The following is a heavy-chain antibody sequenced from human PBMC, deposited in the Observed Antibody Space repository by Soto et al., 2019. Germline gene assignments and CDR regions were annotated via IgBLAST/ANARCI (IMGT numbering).Heavy chain of an antibody. CDR1: GYTLPTYG. J-gene: IGHJ4*02. CDR2: SSAYNGFT. D-gene: IGHD6-13*01. Sequence: QVQLVQSGAEVKKPGASVRVSCRASGYTLPTYGIAWVRQAPGQGLEWMGWSSAYNGFTHYAQKFRGRVTVTAETSTSTVYMELRSLTSDDTAVYYCAREFEGQSSSWPFDYWGQGTLVTVSS. CDR3: AREFEGQSSSWPFDY. V-gene: IGHV1-18*01.